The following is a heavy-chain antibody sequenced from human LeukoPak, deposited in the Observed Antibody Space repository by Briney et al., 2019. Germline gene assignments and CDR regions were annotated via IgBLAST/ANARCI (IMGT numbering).Heavy chain of an antibody. V-gene: IGHV1-69*13. CDR3: ARGTYSNYEGWFDP. Sequence: SVKVSCKASGGTFSSYAISWVRQAPGQGLEWMGGIIPIFGTANYAQKFQGRGTITADESTSTAYMELSSLRSEDTAVYYCARGTYSNYEGWFDPWGQGTLVTVSS. CDR2: IIPIFGTA. J-gene: IGHJ5*02. CDR1: GGTFSSYA. D-gene: IGHD4-11*01.